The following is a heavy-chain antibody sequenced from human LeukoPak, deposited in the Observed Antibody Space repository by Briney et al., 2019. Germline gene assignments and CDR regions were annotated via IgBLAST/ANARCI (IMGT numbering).Heavy chain of an antibody. CDR2: MNPNSGNT. J-gene: IGHJ5*02. D-gene: IGHD3-3*01. CDR3: ARLPPLLTIFGVVGGWFDP. V-gene: IGHV1-8*03. Sequence: GASVKVSCKASGYTFTSCDINWVRQATGQGLEWMGWMNPNSGNTGYAQKFQGRVTITRNTSISTAYMELSSLRSEDTAMYYCARLPPLLTIFGVVGGWFDPWGQGTLVTVSS. CDR1: GYTFTSCD.